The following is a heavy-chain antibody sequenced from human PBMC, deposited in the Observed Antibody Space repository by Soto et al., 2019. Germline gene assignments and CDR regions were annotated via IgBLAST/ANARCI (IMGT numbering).Heavy chain of an antibody. CDR3: ARDRSAVETAVLDFHY. CDR1: GGTFSSYA. CDR2: INAIYGRT. D-gene: IGHD2-21*02. Sequence: GASVKVSCKASGGTFSSYAISWVRQAPGQGLEWMGWINAIYGRTKYAQNFQGRITITRDTSASTVYMELSSLRSEDTAVYYCARDRSAVETAVLDFHYWGQGTLVTVSS. V-gene: IGHV1-69*05. J-gene: IGHJ4*02.